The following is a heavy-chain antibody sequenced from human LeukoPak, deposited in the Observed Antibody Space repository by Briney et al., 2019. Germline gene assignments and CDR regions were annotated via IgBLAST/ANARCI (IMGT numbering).Heavy chain of an antibody. Sequence: ASVNVACKASGYTVTSYGISWVRQAPGQGLEWMGWISAYNEKTNYGRMIQGRVTMPTETRTRTAYRELRSLRSHEPGVYYRARDLPRITMIVVVNSRLKYFDYRGQGTLVTVST. V-gene: IGHV1-18*01. CDR1: GYTVTSYG. CDR3: ARDLPRITMIVVVNSRLKYFDY. CDR2: ISAYNEKT. J-gene: IGHJ4*02. D-gene: IGHD3-22*01.